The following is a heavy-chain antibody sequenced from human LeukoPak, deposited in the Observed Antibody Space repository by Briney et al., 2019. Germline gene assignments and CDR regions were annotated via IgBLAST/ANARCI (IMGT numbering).Heavy chain of an antibody. CDR1: GGTFSSYA. J-gene: IGHJ5*02. V-gene: IGHV1-69*13. D-gene: IGHD2-2*01. CDR2: IIPIFGTA. CDR3: ARGQIVVVPAAMGYGWFDP. Sequence: SLKVSCKASGGTFSSYAISWVRQAPGQGLEWMGGIIPIFGTANYAQKFQGRVTITADESTSTAYMELSSLRSEDTAVYYCARGQIVVVPAAMGYGWFDPWGQGTLVTVSS.